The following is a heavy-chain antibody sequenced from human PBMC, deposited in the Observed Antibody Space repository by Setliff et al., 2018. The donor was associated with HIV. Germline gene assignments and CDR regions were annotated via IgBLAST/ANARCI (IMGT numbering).Heavy chain of an antibody. CDR1: GFTFNTYT. D-gene: IGHD3-16*01. CDR2: ISSRSSDI. Sequence: LRLSCAASGFTFNTYTMNWVRQVPGKGLEWVSSISSRSSDIYYADAVKGRFTVSRDNAKNSLFLQMHSLRAEDTAVYYCARDGRFASGAKFDAFDIWGQGTMVTVSS. V-gene: IGHV3-21*01. CDR3: ARDGRFASGAKFDAFDI. J-gene: IGHJ3*02.